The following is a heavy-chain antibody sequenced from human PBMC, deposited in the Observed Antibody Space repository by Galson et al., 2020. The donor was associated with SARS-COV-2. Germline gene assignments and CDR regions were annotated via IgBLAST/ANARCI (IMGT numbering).Heavy chain of an antibody. V-gene: IGHV1-2*02. CDR2: INPNSGGT. CDR3: ARVGAVAGYYYYYGMDV. Sequence: ASVKVSCKASGYTFTGYYMHWVRQAPGQGLEWMGWINPNSGGTNYAQKFQGSVTMTRDTSISTAYMELSRLRSDDTAVYYCARVGAVAGYYYYYGMDVWGQGTTVTVSS. J-gene: IGHJ6*02. D-gene: IGHD6-19*01. CDR1: GYTFTGYY.